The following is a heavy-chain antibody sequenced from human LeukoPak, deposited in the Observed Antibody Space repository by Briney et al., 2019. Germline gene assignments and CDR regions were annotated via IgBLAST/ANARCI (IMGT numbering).Heavy chain of an antibody. CDR2: MSYDGSTK. V-gene: IGHV3-30-3*01. CDR3: ARREMTTTLDS. D-gene: IGHD5-24*01. Sequence: PGGSLSLSCAASGFALSTYWMHWVRQAPGKGLEWVAVMSYDGSTKFYADSVKGRFTVSRDSSKNALYLQMNSLRDEDTALYYCARREMTTTLDSWGQGTLVTVSS. CDR1: GFALSTYW. J-gene: IGHJ4*02.